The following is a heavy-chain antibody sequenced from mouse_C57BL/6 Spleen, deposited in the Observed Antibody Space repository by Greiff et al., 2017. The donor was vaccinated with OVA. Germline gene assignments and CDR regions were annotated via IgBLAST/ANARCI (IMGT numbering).Heavy chain of an antibody. CDR1: GFTFSSYG. Sequence: DVMLVESGGDLVKPGGSLKLSCAASGFTFSSYGMSWVRQTPDKRLEWVATISSGGSYTYYPDSVKGRFTISRDNAKNTLYLQMSSLKSEDTAMYYCASYYGSSLYYAMDYWGQGTSVTVSS. J-gene: IGHJ4*01. CDR3: ASYYGSSLYYAMDY. D-gene: IGHD1-1*01. V-gene: IGHV5-6*02. CDR2: ISSGGSYT.